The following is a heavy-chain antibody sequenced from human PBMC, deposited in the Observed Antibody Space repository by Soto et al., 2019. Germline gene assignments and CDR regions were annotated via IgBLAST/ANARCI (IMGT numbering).Heavy chain of an antibody. V-gene: IGHV3-21*01. CDR1: GFTFSSYS. J-gene: IGHJ6*02. CDR2: ISSSSSYI. Sequence: GGSLRLSCAASGFTFSSYSMNWVRQAPGKGLEWVSSISSSSSYIYYADSVKGRFTISRDNAKSSLYLQMNSLRAEDTAVYYCARDRGSIDIVVVPAAIPYYYYGMDVWGQGTTVTVSS. CDR3: ARDRGSIDIVVVPAAIPYYYYGMDV. D-gene: IGHD2-2*02.